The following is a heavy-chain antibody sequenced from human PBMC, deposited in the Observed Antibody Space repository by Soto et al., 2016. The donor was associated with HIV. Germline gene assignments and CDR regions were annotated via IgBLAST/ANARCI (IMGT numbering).Heavy chain of an antibody. CDR3: ARVTD. CDR2: IDTDGSSA. CDR1: GFTFSGYW. V-gene: IGHV3-74*01. Sequence: EVQLVESGGGLVQPGGSLRLSCAASGFTFSGYWMHWVRQAPGKGLVWISSIDTDGSSANYADTVKGRFTISRDNIKNILYLEMSSLRAEDTAVYYCARVTDWGRGMLVTVSS. J-gene: IGHJ4*02.